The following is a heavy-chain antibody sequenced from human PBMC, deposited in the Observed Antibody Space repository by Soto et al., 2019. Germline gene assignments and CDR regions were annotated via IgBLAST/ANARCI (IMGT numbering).Heavy chain of an antibody. CDR2: IQTNGKT. J-gene: IGHJ4*02. Sequence: SETLSLTCTVSGDSISNNFWSWIRQSPGKGLEWIAYIQTNGKTNNNPSLKSRVTISVDTSTNQFSLKLSSVTAADTAVYFCARTVPSGTADYWGQGTLVTVSS. D-gene: IGHD1-7*01. CDR1: GDSISNNF. CDR3: ARTVPSGTADY. V-gene: IGHV4-59*01.